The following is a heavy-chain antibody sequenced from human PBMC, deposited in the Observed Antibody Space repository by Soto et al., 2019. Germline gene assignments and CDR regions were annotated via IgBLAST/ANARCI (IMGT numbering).Heavy chain of an antibody. D-gene: IGHD1-26*01. V-gene: IGHV1-18*01. CDR2: VSAYNGNT. J-gene: IGHJ4*02. Sequence: QVQLVQSGAEVKKPGASVKVSCKASGYTFTNFGISWVRQAPGQGLEWMGWVSAYNGNTNYAQKFQGRVTMTTDTSTSTAYMALRSLSSDVTAVYFCTRGETPIYYWGQGTLVSVSS. CDR3: TRGETPIYY. CDR1: GYTFTNFG.